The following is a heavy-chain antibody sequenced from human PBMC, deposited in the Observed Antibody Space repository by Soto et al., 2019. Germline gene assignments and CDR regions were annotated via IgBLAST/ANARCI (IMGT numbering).Heavy chain of an antibody. J-gene: IGHJ4*02. CDR1: GGSFSGYY. V-gene: IGHV4-34*01. CDR3: AKASGSSWPYYFDS. CDR2: INHSGST. Sequence: SETLSLTCAVYGGSFSGYYWSWIRQPPGKGLEWIGEINHSGSTNYNPSLKSRVTISVDTSKNQFSLKLSSVTAADTAVYYCAKASGSSWPYYFDSWGQGTLVTVSS. D-gene: IGHD6-13*01.